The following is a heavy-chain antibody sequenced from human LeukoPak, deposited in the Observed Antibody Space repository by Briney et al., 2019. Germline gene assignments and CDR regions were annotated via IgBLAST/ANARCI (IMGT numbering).Heavy chain of an antibody. CDR3: ARSYAIDAFDI. CDR2: IKQDGSEK. CDR1: GFPLSSYA. V-gene: IGHV3-7*01. J-gene: IGHJ3*02. Sequence: PGGSLRLSCAVSGFPLSSYAMSWVRQAPGKGLEWVANIKQDGSEKYYVDSVKGRFTISRDNAKNSLYLQMNSLRAEDTAVYYCARSYAIDAFDIWGQGTMVTVSS. D-gene: IGHD2-2*01.